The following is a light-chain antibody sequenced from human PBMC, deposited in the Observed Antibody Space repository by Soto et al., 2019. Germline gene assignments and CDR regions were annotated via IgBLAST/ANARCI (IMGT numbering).Light chain of an antibody. J-gene: IGKJ1*01. CDR3: QQYGSSSWT. CDR1: QSVSSSY. V-gene: IGKV3-20*01. CDR2: GAS. Sequence: EIVLTQSPGTLSLSPGERATLSCMASQSVSSSYLAWYQQKPGQAPRLLIYGASSRATGIPDRFSGSGSGTDSTLTISRLEPEDFAVYYCQQYGSSSWTFGQGTKVDIK.